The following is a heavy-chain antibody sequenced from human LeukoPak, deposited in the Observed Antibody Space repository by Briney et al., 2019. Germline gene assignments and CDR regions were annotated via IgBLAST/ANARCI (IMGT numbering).Heavy chain of an antibody. V-gene: IGHV1-2*02. Sequence: ASVKVSFKASGYTFTGYYMHWVRQAPGQGLEWMGWINPNSGGTNYAQKFQGRVTMTRDTSISTAYMELSRLRSDDTAVYYCARGYWNHRTASYYYYGMDVWGQGTTVTVSS. CDR1: GYTFTGYY. J-gene: IGHJ6*02. CDR2: INPNSGGT. D-gene: IGHD1-1*01. CDR3: ARGYWNHRTASYYYYGMDV.